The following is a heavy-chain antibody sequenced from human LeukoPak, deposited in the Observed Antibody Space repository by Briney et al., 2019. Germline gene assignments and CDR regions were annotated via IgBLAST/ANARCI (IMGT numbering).Heavy chain of an antibody. J-gene: IGHJ6*02. V-gene: IGHV4-34*01. Sequence: PSETLSLTCAVYGGSFSGYYWSWIRQPPGKGLEWIGEINHSGSTNYNPSLKSRVTISVDTSKNQFSLKLSSVTAADTAVYYCARGEVRSYYDSSGYWGSYYYYYGMDVWGQGTTVTVSS. CDR1: GGSFSGYY. CDR3: ARGEVRSYYDSSGYWGSYYYYYGMDV. CDR2: INHSGST. D-gene: IGHD3-22*01.